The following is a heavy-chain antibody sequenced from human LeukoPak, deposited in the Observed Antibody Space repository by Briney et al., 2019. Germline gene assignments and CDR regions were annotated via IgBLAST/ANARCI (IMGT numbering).Heavy chain of an antibody. V-gene: IGHV1-18*01. J-gene: IGHJ4*02. CDR2: ISGYNGHA. Sequence: GASVKVSCKAFGYTFTNYGISWVRQAPGQGLEWMGWISGYNGHANYAQKFQGRVTITTNTSINTAYMELSSLRSEDTAVYYCAREGLDYWGQGTLVTVSS. CDR3: AREGLDY. CDR1: GYTFTNYG.